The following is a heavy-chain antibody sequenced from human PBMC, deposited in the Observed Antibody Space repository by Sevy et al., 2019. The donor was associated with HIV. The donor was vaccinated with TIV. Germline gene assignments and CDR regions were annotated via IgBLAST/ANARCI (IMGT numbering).Heavy chain of an antibody. CDR1: GFTFSSYS. Sequence: GGSLRLSCAASGFTFSSYSMNWVRQAPGKGLEWVSSISSSSSYIYYADSVKGRFTISRDNAKNSLYLQMNSLRAEDTAVYYCARDAYCSSTSCYPSYGMDVWGQGTTVTVSS. V-gene: IGHV3-21*01. CDR2: ISSSSSYI. CDR3: ARDAYCSSTSCYPSYGMDV. J-gene: IGHJ6*02. D-gene: IGHD2-2*01.